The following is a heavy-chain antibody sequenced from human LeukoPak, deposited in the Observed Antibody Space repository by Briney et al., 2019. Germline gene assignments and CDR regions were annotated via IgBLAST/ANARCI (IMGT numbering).Heavy chain of an antibody. J-gene: IGHJ3*02. CDR3: ARRVNSGSGSYLGAFDI. CDR2: INPNSGGT. D-gene: IGHD3-10*01. CDR1: GYTFTGYY. Sequence: GASVKVSCKASGYTFTGYYMHWVRQAPGQGLEWMGWINPNSGGTNYAQKFQGWVTMTRDTSISTAYMELSRLRSDDTAVYYCARRVNSGSGSYLGAFDIWGQGTMVTVSS. V-gene: IGHV1-2*04.